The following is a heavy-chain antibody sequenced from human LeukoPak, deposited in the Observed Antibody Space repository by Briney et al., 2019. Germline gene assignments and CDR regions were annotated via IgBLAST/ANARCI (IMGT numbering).Heavy chain of an antibody. D-gene: IGHD3-22*01. CDR2: IYYGENT. V-gene: IGHV4-39*01. Sequence: SETLSLTCTVSGDSISSGPYYWGWIRQPPGKGLEWIGNIYYGENTYYNPSLKSRVTISIDTSNNQFYLKLSSLSAADTAVYYCARRDDSSGYHKIFDYWGQGTLVTVSS. J-gene: IGHJ4*02. CDR3: ARRDDSSGYHKIFDY. CDR1: GDSISSGPYY.